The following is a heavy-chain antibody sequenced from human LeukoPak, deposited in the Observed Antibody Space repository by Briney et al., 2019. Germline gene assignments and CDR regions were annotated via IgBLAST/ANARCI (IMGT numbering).Heavy chain of an antibody. J-gene: IGHJ4*02. CDR2: ISSSSSTI. D-gene: IGHD3-3*01. Sequence: GGSLRLSCAASGFTFSSYSMNWVRQAPGKGLEWVSYISSSSSTIYYADSVKGRFTISRDNAKNSLYLQMNSLRAEDTAVYYCARDGELLTIFGVVKYFDYWGQGTLVTVSS. CDR1: GFTFSSYS. CDR3: ARDGELLTIFGVVKYFDY. V-gene: IGHV3-48*01.